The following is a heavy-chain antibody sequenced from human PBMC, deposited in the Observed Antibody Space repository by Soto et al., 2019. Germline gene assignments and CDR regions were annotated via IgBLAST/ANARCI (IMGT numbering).Heavy chain of an antibody. CDR1: GGSISSYY. Sequence: SETLSLTCTVSGGSISSYYWSWIRQPPGKGREWIGYISYSGSTNYNPSLKSRVTISVDTSKNQFSLRLSSVTAADTAVQHCARDRGYYDSSGYFDNLGQGTLVTVSS. J-gene: IGHJ4*02. D-gene: IGHD3-22*01. V-gene: IGHV4-59*12. CDR2: ISYSGST. CDR3: ARDRGYYDSSGYFDN.